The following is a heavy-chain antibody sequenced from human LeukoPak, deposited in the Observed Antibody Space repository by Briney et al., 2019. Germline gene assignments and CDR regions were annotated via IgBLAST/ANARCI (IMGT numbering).Heavy chain of an antibody. CDR2: IYYSGST. V-gene: IGHV4-39*07. Sequence: SETLSLTCTVSGGSISSSSYYWGWIRQPPGKGLEWIGSIYYSGSTYYNPSLKSRVTISVDTSKNQFSLKLSSVTAADTAVYYCARAGWIQLWWGLDAFDIWGQGTMVTVSS. D-gene: IGHD5-18*01. CDR3: ARAGWIQLWWGLDAFDI. CDR1: GGSISSSSYY. J-gene: IGHJ3*02.